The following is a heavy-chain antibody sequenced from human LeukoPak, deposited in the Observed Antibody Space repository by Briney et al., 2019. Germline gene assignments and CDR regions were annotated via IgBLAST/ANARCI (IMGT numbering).Heavy chain of an antibody. D-gene: IGHD3-22*01. V-gene: IGHV4-59*01. CDR3: ARDRGYYDSDNWFDP. CDR2: IYYTGAT. Sequence: PSETLSLTCTVSGGSISSYYWSWIRLPPGKGLEWIGYIYYTGATYYNPSLKSRVTISLDTSKNQFSLKLSSVTAADAAVYYCARDRGYYDSDNWFDPWGQGTLVTVSS. J-gene: IGHJ5*02. CDR1: GGSISSYY.